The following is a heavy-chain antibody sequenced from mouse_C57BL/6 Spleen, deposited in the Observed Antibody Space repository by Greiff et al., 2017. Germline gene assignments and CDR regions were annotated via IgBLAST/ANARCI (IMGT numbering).Heavy chain of an antibody. D-gene: IGHD1-1*01. CDR1: GFTFSSYA. CDR2: ISDGGSYT. J-gene: IGHJ4*01. CDR3: ARDQDYYGSSYYAMDY. V-gene: IGHV5-4*01. Sequence: EVKLMESGGGLVKPGGSLKLSCAASGFTFSSYAMSWVRQTPEKRLEWVATISDGGSYTYYPDNVKGRFTISRDNAKNNLYLQMSHLKSEDTAMYYCARDQDYYGSSYYAMDYWGQGTSVTVSS.